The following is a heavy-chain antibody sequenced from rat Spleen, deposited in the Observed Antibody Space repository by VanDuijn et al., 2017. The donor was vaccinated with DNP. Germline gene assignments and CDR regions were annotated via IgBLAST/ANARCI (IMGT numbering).Heavy chain of an antibody. Sequence: QVQLKDSGPGLVQPSQTLSLTCTVSGFSLTNYHVHWVRQSPGKGLEWMGVIWKHGATRYNSVLKSRLSISKDTSKSQVFLKMNSLQTEDTATYYCVRSPETTYIYFPWAYWGQGTLVTVSS. CDR2: IWKHGAT. D-gene: IGHD1-2*01. V-gene: IGHV2-41*01. J-gene: IGHJ3*01. CDR1: GFSLTNYH. CDR3: VRSPETTYIYFPWAY.